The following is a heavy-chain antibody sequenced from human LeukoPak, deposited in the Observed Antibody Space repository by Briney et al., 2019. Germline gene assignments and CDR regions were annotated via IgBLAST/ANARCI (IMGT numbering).Heavy chain of an antibody. V-gene: IGHV6-1*01. CDR3: ARVVYCTGGICQIFAFDT. CDR2: TYYRSKWYN. Sequence: SQTLSLTCAISGDSVSGNRAVWNWIRQSPSRGLEWLGRTYYRSKWYNDYAESVKGRITVNPDTSKNQFSLQLNSVTPEDTAVYYCARVVYCTGGICQIFAFDTWGQGTTVTVSS. D-gene: IGHD2-15*01. CDR1: GDSVSGNRAV. J-gene: IGHJ3*02.